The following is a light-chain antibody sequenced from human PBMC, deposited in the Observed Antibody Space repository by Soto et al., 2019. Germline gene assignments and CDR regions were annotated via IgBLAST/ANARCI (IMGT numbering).Light chain of an antibody. CDR1: QSVNSR. V-gene: IGKV3-20*01. J-gene: IGKJ5*01. CDR3: QHYGRSPIT. Sequence: EIFLTQAPCTLSLSAEERATLSCRASQSVNSRLAWYQHKPGQAPRLLISGASSRATGIPDRFSGSGSATDFTLTISRLEPEDFALYYCQHYGRSPITFGQGTRLEIK. CDR2: GAS.